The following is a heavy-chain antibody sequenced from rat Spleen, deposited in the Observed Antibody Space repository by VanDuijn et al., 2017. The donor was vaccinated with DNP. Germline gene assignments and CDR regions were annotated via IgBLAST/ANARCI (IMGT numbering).Heavy chain of an antibody. CDR1: GFTFSDYY. CDR2: ISYDGGST. D-gene: IGHD4-3*01. J-gene: IGHJ2*01. Sequence: EVQLVESGGGLVQPGRSLKLSCEASGFTFSDYYMAWVRQAPTKGLEWVAYISYDGGSTDYGDSVKGRFTISRDNAKSTLYLQMDSLRSEETATYYCARRGTGHFDYWGQGVMVTVSS. V-gene: IGHV5-20*01. CDR3: ARRGTGHFDY.